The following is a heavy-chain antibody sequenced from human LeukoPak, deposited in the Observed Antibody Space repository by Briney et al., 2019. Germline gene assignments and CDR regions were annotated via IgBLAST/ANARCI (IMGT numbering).Heavy chain of an antibody. V-gene: IGHV1-2*02. CDR3: ARYKGYDFSSDLNWFDP. D-gene: IGHD3-3*01. CDR2: INPNSGGT. J-gene: IGHJ5*02. Sequence: GASVKVSCKASGYTFTGYYMHWVRQAPGQGLEWMGWINPNSGGTNYAQKFQGRVTMTRDTSISTAYMELSRLRSDDTAVYYCARYKGYDFSSDLNWFDPWGQGTLVTVSS. CDR1: GYTFTGYY.